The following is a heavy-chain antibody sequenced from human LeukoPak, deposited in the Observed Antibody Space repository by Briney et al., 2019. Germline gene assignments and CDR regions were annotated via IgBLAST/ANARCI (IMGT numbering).Heavy chain of an antibody. CDR2: IYYSGST. J-gene: IGHJ4*02. CDR3: ARHEGGEFEPFEKAYYYDSSGYSYFDY. V-gene: IGHV4-39*01. Sequence: SETLSLTCTVSGGSISSSSYYWGWIRQPPGKGLEWIGSIYYSGSTYYNPSLKSRVTISVDTSKNQFSLKLSSVTAADTAVYYCARHEGGEFEPFEKAYYYDSSGYSYFDYWGQGTLVTVSS. CDR1: GGSISSSSYY. D-gene: IGHD3-22*01.